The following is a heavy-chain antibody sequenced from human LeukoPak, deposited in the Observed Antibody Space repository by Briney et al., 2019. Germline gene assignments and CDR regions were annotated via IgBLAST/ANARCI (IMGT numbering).Heavy chain of an antibody. D-gene: IGHD4-17*01. V-gene: IGHV3-20*04. CDR1: GFTFDNYG. Sequence: PGGSLRLSCAASGFTFDNYGMSWVRLAPGKGLEWVSGINWNGGSIGYAHSVKGRFTSSRDNAKNSLYLQMNSLRAEDTALYYCARVGIYGDYGRYFDYWGQGTLVTVSS. CDR2: INWNGGSI. CDR3: ARVGIYGDYGRYFDY. J-gene: IGHJ4*02.